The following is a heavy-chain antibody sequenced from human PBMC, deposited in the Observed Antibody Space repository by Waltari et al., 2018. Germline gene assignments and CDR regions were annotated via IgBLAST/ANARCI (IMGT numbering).Heavy chain of an antibody. CDR3: AKDIVAAIWAFDH. J-gene: IGHJ4*02. Sequence: EVQLVESGGGLLHPGGSLRLSCAASGFTFSTYGMAWVRQAPGKGLEWGSGCSSGGGPTYEGESVKCRFTISRDDSKNTLFLQMDSLRAEDTAIYYCAKDIVAAIWAFDHWGQGALVTVSS. CDR2: CSSGGGPT. D-gene: IGHD5-12*01. CDR1: GFTFSTYG. V-gene: IGHV3-23*03.